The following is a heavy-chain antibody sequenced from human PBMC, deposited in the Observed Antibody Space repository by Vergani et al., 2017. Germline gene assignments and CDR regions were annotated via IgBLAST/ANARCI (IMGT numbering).Heavy chain of an antibody. Sequence: QVQLVQSGAEVKKPGASVKVSCKASGYTFTSYDINWVRQATGQGLEWMGWMNPNSGNTGYAQKFQGRVTMTRNTSISTAYMELSSLRSEDTAVYYCARSGVTIFGVVDFYYYYMDVWGKGTTVTVSS. D-gene: IGHD3-3*01. CDR2: MNPNSGNT. CDR3: ARSGVTIFGVVDFYYYYMDV. CDR1: GYTFTSYD. V-gene: IGHV1-8*01. J-gene: IGHJ6*03.